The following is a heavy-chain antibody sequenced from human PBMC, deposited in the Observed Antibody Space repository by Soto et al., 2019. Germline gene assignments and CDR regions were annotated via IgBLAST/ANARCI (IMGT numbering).Heavy chain of an antibody. CDR3: ARTASVFDD. CDR2: TYYRSMWYN. Sequence: SQALSLTGASSGGSVSRNSADCNWIRQSPSRGLEWLGRTYYRSMWYNEYAVSVKSRITINPDTSKNQFSLQLNSVTPDDTAVYYCARTASVFDDWGQGPRVTVSS. V-gene: IGHV6-1*01. J-gene: IGHJ4*02. CDR1: GGSVSRNSAD.